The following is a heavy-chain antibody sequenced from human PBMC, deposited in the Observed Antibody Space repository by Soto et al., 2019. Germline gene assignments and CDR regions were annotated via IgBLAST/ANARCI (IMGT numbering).Heavy chain of an antibody. CDR2: IYYSGST. Sequence: SETLSLTCTVSGGSISSYYWSWIRQPPGKGLEWIGYIYYSGSTNYNPSLKSRVTISVDTSKNQFSLKLSSVTAADTAVYYCARDGTVTLGGFDYWGQGTLVTAPQ. J-gene: IGHJ4*02. CDR3: ARDGTVTLGGFDY. D-gene: IGHD4-17*01. V-gene: IGHV4-59*01. CDR1: GGSISSYY.